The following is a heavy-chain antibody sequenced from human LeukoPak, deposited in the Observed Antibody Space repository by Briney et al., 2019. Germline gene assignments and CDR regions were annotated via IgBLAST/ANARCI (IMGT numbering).Heavy chain of an antibody. V-gene: IGHV4-4*07. CDR1: GGSISSYY. J-gene: IGHJ5*02. CDR3: ARGGDVSSGWYQPNWFDP. CDR2: IYTSGST. D-gene: IGHD6-19*01. Sequence: PSETLSLTCSVSGGSISSYYWSWIRQPAGKGLEWIGRIYTSGSTNYNPSLKSRVTISVDTSKNQFSLKLSSVTAADTAVYYCARGGDVSSGWYQPNWFDPWGQGTLVTVSS.